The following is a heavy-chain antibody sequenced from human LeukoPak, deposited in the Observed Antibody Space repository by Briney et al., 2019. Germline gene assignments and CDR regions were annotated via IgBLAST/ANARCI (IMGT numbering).Heavy chain of an antibody. V-gene: IGHV3-11*01. J-gene: IGHJ4*02. Sequence: PGGSLRLSCAASGFTFSDYYMSWIRQAPGKGLEWVSYISSSGSTIYYADSVKGRFTISRDNSKNTLYLQMNSLRAEDTAVYYCAKDGVAYAVTFFDYWGQGTLVTVSS. CDR2: ISSSGSTI. CDR1: GFTFSDYY. CDR3: AKDGVAYAVTFFDY. D-gene: IGHD3-16*01.